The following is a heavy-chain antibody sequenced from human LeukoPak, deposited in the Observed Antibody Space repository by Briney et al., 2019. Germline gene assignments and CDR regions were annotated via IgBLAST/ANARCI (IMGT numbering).Heavy chain of an antibody. CDR2: IWNDGSNK. D-gene: IGHD6-19*01. Sequence: SLRLSCAASGFTFSRYGMHWVGQAAGKGVEWVAVIWNDGSNKYYAYSLNRLFTISRDNYQRMLYLQMDSLRHEDPALYYCARDYIAVAVADHPGGNWFDPRGQGALVTVSS. CDR3: ARDYIAVAVADHPGGNWFDP. V-gene: IGHV3-33*01. J-gene: IGHJ5*02. CDR1: GFTFSRYG.